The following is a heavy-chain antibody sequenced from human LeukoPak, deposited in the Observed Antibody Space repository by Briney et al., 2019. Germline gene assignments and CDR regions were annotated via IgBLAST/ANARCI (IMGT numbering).Heavy chain of an antibody. D-gene: IGHD2-2*02. CDR2: INPSGGNT. CDR1: GYTFTSYY. Sequence: ASVKVSCKASGYTFTSYYMHWVRQAPGQGLEWMGIINPSGGNTNYAQKLQGRVTMTTDTSTSTAYMELRSLRSDDTAVYYCARDLWVGYCSSTSCHTGFDPWGQGTLVTVSS. J-gene: IGHJ5*02. V-gene: IGHV1-46*01. CDR3: ARDLWVGYCSSTSCHTGFDP.